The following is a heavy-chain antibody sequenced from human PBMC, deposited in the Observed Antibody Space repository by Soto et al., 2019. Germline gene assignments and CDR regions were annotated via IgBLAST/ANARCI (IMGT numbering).Heavy chain of an antibody. Sequence: ASVKVSCKAAGDTFTDYYIHWVRQAPGQGLEWMGTVNPSGGHTTYAQHFLGRVTMTRDTSTSTLYMELTSLTSDDTAIYYCARGGHVVVVTAALDYWGQGTLVTVSS. CDR1: GDTFTDYY. V-gene: IGHV1-46*01. D-gene: IGHD2-21*02. CDR3: ARGGHVVVVTAALDY. CDR2: VNPSGGHT. J-gene: IGHJ4*02.